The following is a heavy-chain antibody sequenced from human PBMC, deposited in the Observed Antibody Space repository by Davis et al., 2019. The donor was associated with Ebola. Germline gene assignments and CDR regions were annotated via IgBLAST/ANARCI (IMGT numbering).Heavy chain of an antibody. CDR1: GGSISSSYSY. J-gene: IGHJ6*02. CDR2: VYNSRRI. V-gene: IGHV4-39*01. D-gene: IGHD5-18*01. CDR3: ARGHTYGSMVYGLDV. Sequence: SETLSLTCTVSGGSISSSYSYWGWIRQPPGKGLEWIANVYNSRRIDYNPSLKSRLTLPVDTSKNQFSLKLRSVTAADTAIYYCARGHTYGSMVYGLDVWGQGTTVAVSS.